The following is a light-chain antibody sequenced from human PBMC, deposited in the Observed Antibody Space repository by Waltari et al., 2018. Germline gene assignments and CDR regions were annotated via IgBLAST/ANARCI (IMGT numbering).Light chain of an antibody. V-gene: IGLV1-47*01. CDR3: ATWDGSLTAWV. J-gene: IGLJ3*02. Sequence: QSVLTQPPSASGTPGQRVTISCSGSTSNIERKSVYGNQQFPGTAPKLLVYRNNERPSGVPDRISGSKSGTSASLAISGLRSEDEADYYCATWDGSLTAWVFGGGTKVTVL. CDR1: TSNIERKS. CDR2: RNN.